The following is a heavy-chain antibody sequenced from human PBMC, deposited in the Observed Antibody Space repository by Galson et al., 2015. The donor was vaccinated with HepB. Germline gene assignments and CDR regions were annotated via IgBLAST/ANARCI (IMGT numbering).Heavy chain of an antibody. V-gene: IGHV5-10-1*01. CDR3: ARTPELPPYYYYHMDV. CDR2: IDPSDSYT. Sequence: QSGAEVKKPGESLRISCKGSGYSFTSYWISWVRQMPGKGLEWMGRIDPSDSYTNYSPSFQGHVTISADKSISTAYLQWSSLKASDTAMYYCARTPELPPYYYYHMDVWGKGTTVTVSS. D-gene: IGHD1-26*01. CDR1: GYSFTSYW. J-gene: IGHJ6*03.